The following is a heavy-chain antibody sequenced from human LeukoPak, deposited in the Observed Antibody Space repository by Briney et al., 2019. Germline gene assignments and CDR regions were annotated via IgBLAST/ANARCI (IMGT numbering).Heavy chain of an antibody. D-gene: IGHD3-10*01. CDR2: INHSGST. CDR3: ARGKKTSPGSTGIDNFDY. J-gene: IGHJ4*02. V-gene: IGHV4-34*01. Sequence: SETLSLTCTVSGGSISGYYWSWIRQPPGKGLEWIGEINHSGSTNYNPSLKSRVTISVDTSKNQFSLKLSSVTAADTAVYYCARGKKTSPGSTGIDNFDYWGQGTLVTVSS. CDR1: GGSISGYY.